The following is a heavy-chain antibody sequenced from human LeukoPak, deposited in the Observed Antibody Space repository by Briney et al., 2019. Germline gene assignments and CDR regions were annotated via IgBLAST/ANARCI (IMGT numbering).Heavy chain of an antibody. J-gene: IGHJ4*02. Sequence: GGSLRLSCAASGFTFSSYSMNWVRQAPGKGLEWVSYISSSSSTIYYADSVKGRFTISRDNAKNSLYLQMNSLRAEDTAVYYCAREVGGYSYGYSYWGQGTLVTVSS. D-gene: IGHD5-18*01. V-gene: IGHV3-48*01. CDR3: AREVGGYSYGYSY. CDR1: GFTFSSYS. CDR2: ISSSSSTI.